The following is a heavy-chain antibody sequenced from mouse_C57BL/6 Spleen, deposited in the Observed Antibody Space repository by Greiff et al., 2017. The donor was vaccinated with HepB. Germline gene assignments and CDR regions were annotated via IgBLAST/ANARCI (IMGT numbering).Heavy chain of an antibody. J-gene: IGHJ3*01. CDR3: ARGPPGFAY. V-gene: IGHV1-82*01. CDR2: IYPGDGDT. CDR1: GYAFSSSW. Sequence: LQESGPELVKPGASVKISCKASGYAFSSSWMNWVKQRPGKGLEWIGRIYPGDGDTNYNGKFKGKATLTADKSSSTAYMQLSSLTSEDSAVYFCARGPPGFAYWGQGTLVSVSA.